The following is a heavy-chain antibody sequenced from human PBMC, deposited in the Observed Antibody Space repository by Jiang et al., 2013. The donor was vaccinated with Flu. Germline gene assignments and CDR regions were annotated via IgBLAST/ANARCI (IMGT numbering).Heavy chain of an antibody. Sequence: SQTLSLTCAISGDSVSSNSAAWNWIRQSPSRGLEWLGRTYYRSKWYNDYAVSVKSRITINPDTSKNQFSLQLNSVTPEDTAVYYCARDPKYLGYCSGGSCYSKVGYYYGMDVWGQGT. J-gene: IGHJ6*02. CDR1: GDSVSSNSAA. V-gene: IGHV6-1*01. CDR2: TYYRSKWYN. CDR3: ARDPKYLGYCSGGSCYSKVGYYYGMDV. D-gene: IGHD2-15*01.